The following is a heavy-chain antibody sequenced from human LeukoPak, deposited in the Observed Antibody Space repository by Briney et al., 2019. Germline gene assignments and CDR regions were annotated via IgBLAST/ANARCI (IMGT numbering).Heavy chain of an antibody. D-gene: IGHD5-12*01. V-gene: IGHV3-48*04. CDR3: TRDHRYSGGGRYFDY. CDR2: ISSSSSTI. CDR1: GFTFSSYG. Sequence: GGSLRLSCAASGFTFSSYGMTWVRQAPGKGLEWVSYISSSSSTIFYADSVKGRFTISRDNAKNSLYLQTNSLRAEDTAVYYCTRDHRYSGGGRYFDYWGQGTLVTVSS. J-gene: IGHJ4*02.